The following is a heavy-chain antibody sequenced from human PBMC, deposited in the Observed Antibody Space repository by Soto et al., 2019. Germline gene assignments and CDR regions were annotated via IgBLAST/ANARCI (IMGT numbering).Heavy chain of an antibody. J-gene: IGHJ4*02. CDR2: ISGNGGTT. D-gene: IGHD3-22*01. Sequence: GGSLRLSCAASGFTFSNYAMSWVRQAPGGGLEWVSFISGNGGTTFYADSVEGRFSVSRDNSKNTVDLHMNSLRVEDSAVYFCVKDWVPDEVVFSPQIFDCWGQGTLVTVSS. CDR3: VKDWVPDEVVFSPQIFDC. CDR1: GFTFSNYA. V-gene: IGHV3-23*01.